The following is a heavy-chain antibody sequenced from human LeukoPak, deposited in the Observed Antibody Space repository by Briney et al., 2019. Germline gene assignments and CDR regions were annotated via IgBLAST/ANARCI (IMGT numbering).Heavy chain of an antibody. CDR1: GFTFDDYA. D-gene: IGHD3-9*01. CDR2: ISWNSGSI. Sequence: PGGSLRLSCSASGFTFDDYAVHWVRQAPGKGLEWVSGISWNSGSIGYEDSVKGRFTISRDNAKNSLYLQMNSLRDEDTALYYCAKDRQHYDLLTGFDAFDIWGQGTMVTVSS. V-gene: IGHV3-9*01. J-gene: IGHJ3*02. CDR3: AKDRQHYDLLTGFDAFDI.